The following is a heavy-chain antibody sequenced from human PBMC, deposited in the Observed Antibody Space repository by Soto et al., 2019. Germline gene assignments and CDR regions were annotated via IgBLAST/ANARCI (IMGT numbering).Heavy chain of an antibody. D-gene: IGHD3-3*01. Sequence: GGSLRLSCAASGFTFSSYSMNWVRQAPGKGLEWVSSISSSSSYIYYADSVKGRFTISRDNAKNSLYLQMNSLRAEDTAVYYCARPYDFWDSAGAFDIWGQGTMVTVSS. V-gene: IGHV3-21*01. CDR2: ISSSSSYI. CDR1: GFTFSSYS. J-gene: IGHJ3*02. CDR3: ARPYDFWDSAGAFDI.